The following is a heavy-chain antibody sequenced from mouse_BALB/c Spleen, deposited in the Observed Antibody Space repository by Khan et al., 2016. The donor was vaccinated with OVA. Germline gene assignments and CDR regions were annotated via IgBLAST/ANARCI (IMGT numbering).Heavy chain of an antibody. D-gene: IGHD1-1*01. V-gene: IGHV2-4*02. Sequence: QVQLKESGPGLVQPSQSLSITCTVSDFSLTNYGIHWVRQPPGKGLEWLGVIWSGGSTDYNVAFISRLSISKDNSKSQVFFKMNSLQVDDTAIYYCARRDYGSSYVFAYWGQGTLVTVSA. CDR2: IWSGGST. CDR3: ARRDYGSSYVFAY. J-gene: IGHJ3*01. CDR1: DFSLTNYG.